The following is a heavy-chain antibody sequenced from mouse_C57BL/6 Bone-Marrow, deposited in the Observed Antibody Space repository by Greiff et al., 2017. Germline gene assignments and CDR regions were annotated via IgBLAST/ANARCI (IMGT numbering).Heavy chain of an antibody. V-gene: IGHV1-80*01. CDR3: ARDYGYFDV. CDR1: GYAFSNYW. Sequence: QVQLQQSGAELVKPGASVKISCKASGYAFSNYWMNWVKQRPGKGLEWIGQIYPGDGDTNYNGKFKGKATLTADKSSSTAYMQLSSLTSEDSAVYLCARDYGYFDVWGTGTTVTVSS. CDR2: IYPGDGDT. J-gene: IGHJ1*03.